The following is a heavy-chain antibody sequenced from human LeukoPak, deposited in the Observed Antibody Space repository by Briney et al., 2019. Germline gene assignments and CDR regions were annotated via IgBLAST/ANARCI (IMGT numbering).Heavy chain of an antibody. J-gene: IGHJ4*02. Sequence: SETLSLTCTISGGSVSDYYWSWIRQSPGKGLEWIGYIYYTGSTTYNPSLKSRVTISADTSKNQFSLKLSSVTAADTAVYYCASWKLGNDYWGQGTLVTVSS. D-gene: IGHD7-27*01. CDR3: ASWKLGNDY. CDR1: GGSVSDYY. CDR2: IYYTGST. V-gene: IGHV4-59*02.